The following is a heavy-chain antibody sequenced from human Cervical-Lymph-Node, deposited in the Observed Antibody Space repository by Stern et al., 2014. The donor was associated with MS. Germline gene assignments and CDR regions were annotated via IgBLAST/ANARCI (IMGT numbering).Heavy chain of an antibody. CDR2: ISAYNGNT. D-gene: IGHD3-22*01. CDR1: GYTFTSYG. V-gene: IGHV1-18*01. Sequence: MQLVESGAEVKKPGASVKVSCKASGYTFTSYGISWVRQAPGQGLEGMGWISAYNGNTNYAQKLQGRVTMTTDTSTSTAYMELRSLRSDDTAVYYCARSDYYDSSGYYDYWGQGTLVTVSS. J-gene: IGHJ4*02. CDR3: ARSDYYDSSGYYDY.